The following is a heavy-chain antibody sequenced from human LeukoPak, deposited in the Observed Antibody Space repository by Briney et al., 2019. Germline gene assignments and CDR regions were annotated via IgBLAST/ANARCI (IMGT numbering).Heavy chain of an antibody. Sequence: GGSLRLSCAASGFSASSKYMSWVRQAPGKGLEWVSVIYSGGSTYYADSVKGRFTISRDNSKNTLYIQMNSLRAEDTAVYYCARASFPYYFDYWGQGTLVTVSS. CDR1: GFSASSKY. CDR3: ARASFPYYFDY. D-gene: IGHD2/OR15-2a*01. CDR2: IYSGGST. J-gene: IGHJ4*02. V-gene: IGHV3-53*01.